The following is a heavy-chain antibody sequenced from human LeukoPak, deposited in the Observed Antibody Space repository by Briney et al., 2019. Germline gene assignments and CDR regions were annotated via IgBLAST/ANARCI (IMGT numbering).Heavy chain of an antibody. Sequence: GRSLRLSCAASGFTFSSYGMHWVRQAPGKGLEWVAAISFDASNKYYADSVKGRFTISRDNSKNTLYLQMNSLRAEDTAVYYCAKDVDPFGSGSYVEGFDYWGQGTLVTVSS. CDR1: GFTFSSYG. CDR2: ISFDASNK. D-gene: IGHD3-10*01. V-gene: IGHV3-30*18. CDR3: AKDVDPFGSGSYVEGFDY. J-gene: IGHJ4*02.